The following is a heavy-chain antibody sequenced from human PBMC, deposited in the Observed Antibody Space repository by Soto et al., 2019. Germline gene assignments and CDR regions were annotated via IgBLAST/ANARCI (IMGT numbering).Heavy chain of an antibody. CDR2: IYYSGST. Sequence: SETLSLTCTVSGGSISSGDYYWSWIRQPPGKGLEWIGYIYYSGSTYYNPSLKSRVTISVDTSKNQFSLKLSSVTAADTAVYYCARAARRRVRGYYYYGMDVWGQGTTVTVSS. J-gene: IGHJ6*02. CDR3: ARAARRRVRGYYYYGMDV. D-gene: IGHD6-6*01. V-gene: IGHV4-30-4*01. CDR1: GGSISSGDYY.